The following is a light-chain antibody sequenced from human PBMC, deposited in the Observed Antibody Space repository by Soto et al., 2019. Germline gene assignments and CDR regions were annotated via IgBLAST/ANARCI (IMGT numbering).Light chain of an antibody. J-gene: IGLJ2*01. CDR3: SSYTSSSTIVV. V-gene: IGLV2-14*01. CDR2: DVS. Sequence: QSVLTHPASVSGSPGQSITISCTGTSSDVGGYNYVSWYQQHPGKAPKLMIYDVSNRPSGVSNRFSGSKSGNTASLTISGLQAEDEADYYCSSYTSSSTIVVFGGVTLLTV. CDR1: SSDVGGYNY.